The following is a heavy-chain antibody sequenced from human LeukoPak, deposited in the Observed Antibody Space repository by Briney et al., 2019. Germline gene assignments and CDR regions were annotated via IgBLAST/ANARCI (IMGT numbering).Heavy chain of an antibody. V-gene: IGHV3-30*04. J-gene: IGHJ4*02. D-gene: IGHD4-17*01. CDR1: GFTFISFA. CDR3: ARGRPATTMTPGAY. Sequence: GRSLRLSCAASGFTFISFAMQWVRQAPGKGLKWVAVISSDGSNNYYADSVKGRFTFSRDNSKNTVYLQMNSLSAEDTAVYYCARGRPATTMTPGAYWGQGTLVTVSS. CDR2: ISSDGSNN.